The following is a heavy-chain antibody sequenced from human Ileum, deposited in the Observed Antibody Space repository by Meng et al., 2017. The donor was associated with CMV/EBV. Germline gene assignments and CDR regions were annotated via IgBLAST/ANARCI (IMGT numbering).Heavy chain of an antibody. V-gene: IGHV3-7*01. CDR3: ARGVYDSSGHYYP. CDR1: GFSFSTYW. J-gene: IGHJ5*02. CDR2: MKHDGSEI. Sequence: GGSLRLSCAASGFSFSTYWMTWVRQAPGKGLEWVANMKHDGSEIYYVDSVKGRFSVSRDNAKNSLCLQMNSLRAEDTAVYYCARGVYDSSGHYYPWGQGTLVTVSS. D-gene: IGHD3-22*01.